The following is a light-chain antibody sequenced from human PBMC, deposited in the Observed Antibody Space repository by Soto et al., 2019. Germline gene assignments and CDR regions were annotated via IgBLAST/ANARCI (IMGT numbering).Light chain of an antibody. V-gene: IGLV2-18*02. J-gene: IGLJ1*01. CDR1: SSDVGYYNR. CDR2: EVN. Sequence: QSVLTQPPSVSGSPGQSVTISCTGTSSDVGYYNRVSWYQQPPGTAPKLLIYEVNKRPSGVPDRFSGSKSGNTASLTVSGLQAEDEADYYCSSYAGSSNVFGTGTKVTVL. CDR3: SSYAGSSNV.